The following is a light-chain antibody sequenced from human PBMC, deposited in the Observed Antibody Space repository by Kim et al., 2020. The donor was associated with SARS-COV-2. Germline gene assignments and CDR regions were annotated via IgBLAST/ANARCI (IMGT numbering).Light chain of an antibody. CDR1: QSVSSSF. CDR2: GTS. J-gene: IGKJ1*01. Sequence: SPGERATLSCRASQSVSSSFLAWYQQKPGQAPRLLIYGTSSRATGVPDRFSGSGSGTDFTLTISRLESEDFAVYYCQQYGSSRWTFGQGTKVDIK. CDR3: QQYGSSRWT. V-gene: IGKV3-20*01.